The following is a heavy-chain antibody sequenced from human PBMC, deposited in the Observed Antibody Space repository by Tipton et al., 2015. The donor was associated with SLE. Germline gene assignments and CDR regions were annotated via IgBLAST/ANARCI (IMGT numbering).Heavy chain of an antibody. CDR3: ARGERGSSSSNYYYYYMDV. D-gene: IGHD6-6*01. V-gene: IGHV4-59*01. J-gene: IGHJ6*03. CDR1: GGSISGYY. Sequence: TLSLTCTVSGGSISGYYWSWIRQPPGKGLEWIGNIYDSGSPNYNPSLKSRVTISVDTSKNQLSLKLSSVTAADTAVYYCARGERGSSSSNYYYYYMDVWGKGTTVTVSS. CDR2: IYDSGSP.